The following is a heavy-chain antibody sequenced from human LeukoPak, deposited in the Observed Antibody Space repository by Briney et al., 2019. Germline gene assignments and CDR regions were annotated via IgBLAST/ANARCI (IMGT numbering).Heavy chain of an antibody. D-gene: IGHD3-3*01. CDR1: GFAFSSYW. CDR3: ARPLRFLEWLVFDP. V-gene: IGHV3-74*01. CDR2: INSDGSST. Sequence: PGGSLSLSCAASGFAFSSYWMHWVRQAPGTGLVWVSRINSDGSSTSYADSVKGRFTISRDNAKNKLYLQMNSLRAEDTAVYYCARPLRFLEWLVFDPWGQGTLVTVSS. J-gene: IGHJ5*02.